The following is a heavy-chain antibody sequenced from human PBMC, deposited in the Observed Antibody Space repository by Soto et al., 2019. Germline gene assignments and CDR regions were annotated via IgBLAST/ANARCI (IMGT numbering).Heavy chain of an antibody. J-gene: IGHJ6*02. CDR2: ISWDSGYI. D-gene: IGHD2-21*02. V-gene: IGHV3-9*01. Sequence: GGSLRLSCAASGFNFDDYAMHWVRQAPGKGLEWVSGISWDSGYIGYADSVKGRFTISRDNAKNALYLQMNSLRAEDTAFYYCAKGEYCGGDCYSYYYGMEVWGQGTTVTVS. CDR1: GFNFDDYA. CDR3: AKGEYCGGDCYSYYYGMEV.